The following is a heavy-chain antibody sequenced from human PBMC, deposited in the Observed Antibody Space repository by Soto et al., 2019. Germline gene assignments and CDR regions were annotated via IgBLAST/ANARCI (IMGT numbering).Heavy chain of an antibody. CDR2: INPGNASP. J-gene: IGHJ3*01. CDR1: GYTFTKHY. V-gene: IGHV1-46*01. CDR3: ARGSSSGSRGTGVVNV. D-gene: IGHD3-10*01. Sequence: QVQLAQSGAEVKKPGASVKVSCQASGYTFTKHYMHWVRQAPGQGLEWMGGINPGNASPRYAQKFHGRVTVTSDTSTSTVCMELTSLTSDDTAVYYCARGSSSGSRGTGVVNVWGQGTMVTASS.